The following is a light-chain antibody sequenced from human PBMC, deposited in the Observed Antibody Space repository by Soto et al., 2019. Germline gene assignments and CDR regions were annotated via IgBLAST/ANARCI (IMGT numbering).Light chain of an antibody. CDR1: RRDVGGYSY. CDR3: ASYTTSSTYV. V-gene: IGLV2-14*01. J-gene: IGLJ1*01. CDR2: DVS. Sequence: QSALTQPASVSGSPGQSIAISCTGTRRDVGGYSYVSWYQQQPGKAPKLVISDVSNRPSGVSDRFSGSKSGNTASLTISGLQTEDEADYYCASYTTSSTYVFGTGTKVTVL.